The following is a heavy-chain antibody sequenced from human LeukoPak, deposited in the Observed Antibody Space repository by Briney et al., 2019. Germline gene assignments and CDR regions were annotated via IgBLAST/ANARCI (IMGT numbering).Heavy chain of an antibody. CDR1: GYTFTSYG. CDR3: ARDAGGHSGYDDTFDY. D-gene: IGHD5-12*01. J-gene: IGHJ4*02. Sequence: GASVTVSCTASGYTFTSYGISWVRQAPGQGLEWMGWISAYNGNTNYAQKLQGRVTMTTDTSTSTAYMELRSLRSDDTAVYYCARDAGGHSGYDDTFDYWGQGTLVTVSS. V-gene: IGHV1-18*01. CDR2: ISAYNGNT.